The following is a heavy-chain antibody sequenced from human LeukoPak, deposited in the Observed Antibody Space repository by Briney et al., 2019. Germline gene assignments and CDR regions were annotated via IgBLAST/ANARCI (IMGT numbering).Heavy chain of an antibody. V-gene: IGHV4-39*01. CDR2: IYYSGNI. CDR3: ARVRGPDGWFAP. Sequence: SETLSLTCILSAGSIDRSSYYCGWIRQPPGKGLEWIGSIYYSGNIYYNSSLKSRISISVDTTKNLLALNLSSVTAADTAVYYCARVRGPDGWFAPWGQGTLVTVSS. J-gene: IGHJ5*02. CDR1: AGSIDRSSYY.